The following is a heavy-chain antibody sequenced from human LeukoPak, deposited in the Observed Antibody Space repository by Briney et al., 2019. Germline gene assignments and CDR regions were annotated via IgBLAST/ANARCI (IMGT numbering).Heavy chain of an antibody. D-gene: IGHD1-26*01. CDR2: INPNSGDT. Sequence: ASVNVSCKASGYTFTGYHLHWVRQAPGQGLEWMGWINPNSGDTTYAQKFRGRVTMTRDTSITTGDLEVITLTSDDTAVYYCASLVGPTHLDAFDIWGQGTLVIVSS. J-gene: IGHJ3*02. CDR1: GYTFTGYH. CDR3: ASLVGPTHLDAFDI. V-gene: IGHV1-2*02.